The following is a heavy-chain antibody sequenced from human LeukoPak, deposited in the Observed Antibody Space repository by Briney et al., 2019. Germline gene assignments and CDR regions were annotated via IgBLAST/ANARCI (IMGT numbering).Heavy chain of an antibody. D-gene: IGHD2-2*01. J-gene: IGHJ5*02. CDR2: INPNSGDT. Sequence: ASVKVSCKASGYTFTGYYIHWVRQAPGQGLEWMGWINPNSGDTNYAQKFQSRVTTTRDTSISTAYMELSSLKSDDTAVYYCARAKWESSTTCYGAWGQGTLVTVSS. CDR3: ARAKWESSTTCYGA. CDR1: GYTFTGYY. V-gene: IGHV1-2*02.